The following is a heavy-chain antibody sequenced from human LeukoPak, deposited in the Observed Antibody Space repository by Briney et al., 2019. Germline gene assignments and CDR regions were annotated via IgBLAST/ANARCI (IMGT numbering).Heavy chain of an antibody. Sequence: EASVKVSCKASGYTFTGYYMHWVRQAPGQGLEWMGWINPNSGGTNYAQKFQGRVTMTRDTSISTAYMELSRLRSDDTAVYYCARYLSNYYYYYMDVWGKGTTVTISS. CDR2: INPNSGGT. CDR1: GYTFTGYY. J-gene: IGHJ6*03. D-gene: IGHD2/OR15-2a*01. V-gene: IGHV1-2*02. CDR3: ARYLSNYYYYYMDV.